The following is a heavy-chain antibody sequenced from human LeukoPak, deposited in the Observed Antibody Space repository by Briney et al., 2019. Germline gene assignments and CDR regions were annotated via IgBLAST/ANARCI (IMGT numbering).Heavy chain of an antibody. Sequence: GSLRLSCAASGFTFSSYSMNWVRQAPGKGLEWVSSISSSSSYIYYADSVKGRFTISRDNAKNSLYLQMNSLRAEDTAVYYCARVQGRAYSSSWSSFDYWGQGTLVTVSS. CDR2: ISSSSSYI. CDR3: ARVQGRAYSSSWSSFDY. CDR1: GFTFSSYS. V-gene: IGHV3-21*01. J-gene: IGHJ4*02. D-gene: IGHD6-13*01.